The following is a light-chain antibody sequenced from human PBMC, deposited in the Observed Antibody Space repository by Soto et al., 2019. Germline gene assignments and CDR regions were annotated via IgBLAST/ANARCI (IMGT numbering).Light chain of an antibody. J-gene: IGLJ3*02. CDR2: NNN. CDR1: SSNIGSNT. CDR3: AAWDDGLNGVL. V-gene: IGLV1-44*01. Sequence: QSVLTQPPSASGTPGQRVTISCSGSSSNIGSNTVNWYHQLPGTAPKLLISNNNQRPSVVPDRFSGSKSGTSASLAISGLQSEDEADYYCAAWDDGLNGVLFGGGTKLTVL.